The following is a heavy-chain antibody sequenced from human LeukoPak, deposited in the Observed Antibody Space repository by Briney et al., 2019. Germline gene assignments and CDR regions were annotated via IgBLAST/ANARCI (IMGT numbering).Heavy chain of an antibody. D-gene: IGHD5/OR15-5a*01. CDR1: VGSFSGYY. J-gene: IGHJ4*02. CDR2: INHSGST. Sequence: SETLSLTCAVYVGSFSGYYWSWIRQPPGKGLEWIGEINHSGSTNYNPSLKSRVTISVDTSKNQFSLKLSSVTAADTAVYYCVSHYFDYWGQGTLVTVSS. V-gene: IGHV4-34*01. CDR3: VSHYFDY.